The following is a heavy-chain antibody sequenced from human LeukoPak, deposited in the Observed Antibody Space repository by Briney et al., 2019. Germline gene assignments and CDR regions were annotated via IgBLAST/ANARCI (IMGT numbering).Heavy chain of an antibody. V-gene: IGHV1-69*13. J-gene: IGHJ3*02. CDR3: ARESPAMSDAFDI. Sequence: SVRVSCKASGGTFSSYAISWVRQAPGQGLEWMGGIIPIFGTASYAQKFQGRVTITADESTSTAYMELSSLRSEDTAVYYCARESPAMSDAFDIWGQGTMVTVSS. CDR1: GGTFSSYA. CDR2: IIPIFGTA.